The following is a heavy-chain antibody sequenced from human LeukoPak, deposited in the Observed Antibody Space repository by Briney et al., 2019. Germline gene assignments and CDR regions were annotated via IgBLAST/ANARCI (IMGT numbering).Heavy chain of an antibody. Sequence: GGSLRLSCTASGFRFSSYWMSWVRQAPGKGLEWVANIKEDESEKYYVGSVKGRFTISRDNAKNSLYLQMNSLRAEDTAVYYCARDEIVATTKANYYYYMDVWGKGTTVTISS. CDR3: ARDEIVATTKANYYYYMDV. D-gene: IGHD5-12*01. CDR2: IKEDESEK. J-gene: IGHJ6*03. CDR1: GFRFSSYW. V-gene: IGHV3-7*01.